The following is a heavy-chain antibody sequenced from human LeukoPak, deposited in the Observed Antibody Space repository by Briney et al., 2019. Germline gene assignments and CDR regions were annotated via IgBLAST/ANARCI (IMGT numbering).Heavy chain of an antibody. CDR3: AKEKGVSKGAFDI. Sequence: GRSLRLSCAASGFTFDDYAMHWVRQAPGKGLEWVSGISWNSGSIGYADSVKGRFTISRDNAKNSLYLQMNSLRAEDTALYYCAKEKGVSKGAFDIWGQGTMVTVSS. D-gene: IGHD2-8*01. CDR2: ISWNSGSI. J-gene: IGHJ3*02. CDR1: GFTFDDYA. V-gene: IGHV3-9*01.